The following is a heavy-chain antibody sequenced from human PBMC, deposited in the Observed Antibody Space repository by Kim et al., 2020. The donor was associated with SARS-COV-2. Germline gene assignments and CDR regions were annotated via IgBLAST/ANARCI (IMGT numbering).Heavy chain of an antibody. CDR2: IDPSDSYT. J-gene: IGHJ5*02. Sequence: GESLKISCKGSGYSFTSYWLSWVRQMPGKGLEWMGRIDPSDSYTNYSPSFQGHVTISADKSISTAYLQWSSLKASDTAMYYCARHGTDSSSWYRNWFDPWGQGTLVTVSS. V-gene: IGHV5-10-1*01. CDR1: GYSFTSYW. D-gene: IGHD6-13*01. CDR3: ARHGTDSSSWYRNWFDP.